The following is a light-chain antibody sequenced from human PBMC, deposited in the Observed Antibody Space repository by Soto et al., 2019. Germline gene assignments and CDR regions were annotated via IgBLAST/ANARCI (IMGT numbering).Light chain of an antibody. J-gene: IGKJ2*03. CDR3: QHYNNWPPYS. V-gene: IGKV3-15*01. CDR2: GAS. CDR1: QGVSTN. Sequence: ETVMTQSPDTLSVSPGESATLSCRASQGVSTNLAWFHHKPGQTPRLVLYGASKRATGIPARFSGSGSGRHFTLTISSLQSEDFGVYYCQHYNNWPPYSFGQGTKVEIK.